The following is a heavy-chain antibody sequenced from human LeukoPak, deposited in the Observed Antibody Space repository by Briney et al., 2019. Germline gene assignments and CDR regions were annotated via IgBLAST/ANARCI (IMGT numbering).Heavy chain of an antibody. CDR2: IKSKTDGGTT. D-gene: IGHD6-6*01. CDR1: GVTFNNAW. Sequence: GGSLRLSCAASGVTFNNAWMSWVRQAPGKGLEWVGRIKSKTDGGTTDYAAPVKGRFTISRDDSKNTLYLRMNSLKREDSAAYYCTTDQYSGTMTFDYWGQGTLVTVSS. J-gene: IGHJ4*02. V-gene: IGHV3-15*01. CDR3: TTDQYSGTMTFDY.